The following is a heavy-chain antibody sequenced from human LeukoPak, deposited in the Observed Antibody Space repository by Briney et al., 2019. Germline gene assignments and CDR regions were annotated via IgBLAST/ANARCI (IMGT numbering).Heavy chain of an antibody. D-gene: IGHD2-15*01. CDR2: ISGSGGST. J-gene: IGHJ4*02. V-gene: IGHV3-23*01. Sequence: GGSLRLSCAASGFTFSSYAMSWVRQAPGKGLEWVSGISGSGGSTYYADSVKGRYTISRDNSKNTLYLQMNSLRAGDTAVYYCAKCSGGTCYSSLDYWGQGTLVTVSS. CDR3: AKCSGGTCYSSLDY. CDR1: GFTFSSYA.